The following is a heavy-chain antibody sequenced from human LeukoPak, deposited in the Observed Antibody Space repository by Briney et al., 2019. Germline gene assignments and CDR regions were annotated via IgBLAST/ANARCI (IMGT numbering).Heavy chain of an antibody. V-gene: IGHV4-39*01. J-gene: IGHJ4*02. CDR2: IYYTGST. CDR1: GGSISSSRYY. D-gene: IGHD5-12*01. CDR3: ARRGVVATPDANF. Sequence: PSETLSLTCTVSGGSISSSRYYWGWIRQPPGKGLEWIGSIYYTGSTYYNPSLRSRVSISVDTSKNQFTLKPSSVTAADTAVYYCARRGVVATPDANFWGQGTLVTVSS.